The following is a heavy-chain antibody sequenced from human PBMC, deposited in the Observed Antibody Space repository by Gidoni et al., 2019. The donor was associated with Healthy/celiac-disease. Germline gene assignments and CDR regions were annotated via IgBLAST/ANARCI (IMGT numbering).Heavy chain of an antibody. Sequence: QVQLQESGPGLVKPSETLSLTCTVSGGSLSSYYWSWIRQPPGKGLEWIGYIYYSGSTNYNPSLKSRVTISVDTSKNQFSLKLSSVTAADTAVYYCARYSSSSSYYYYYGMDVWGQGTTVTVSS. D-gene: IGHD6-6*01. CDR1: GGSLSSYY. CDR3: ARYSSSSSYYYYYGMDV. J-gene: IGHJ6*02. V-gene: IGHV4-59*01. CDR2: IYYSGST.